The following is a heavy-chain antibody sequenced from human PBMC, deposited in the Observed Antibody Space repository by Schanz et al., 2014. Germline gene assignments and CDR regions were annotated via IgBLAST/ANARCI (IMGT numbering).Heavy chain of an antibody. V-gene: IGHV1-24*01. CDR3: AEVDRTRYYAMDV. CDR1: GYTVSALA. J-gene: IGHJ6*02. Sequence: QVQLVQSGAEVKKPGASVKVSCEISGYTVSALAMHWVRQAPGKGLEWLGGFDVEDGETIYAQKFQGRVTMTEDTSTETAYMELSGLRSEDTAVYYCAEVDRTRYYAMDVWGQGTTVTVSS. CDR2: FDVEDGET. D-gene: IGHD3-9*01.